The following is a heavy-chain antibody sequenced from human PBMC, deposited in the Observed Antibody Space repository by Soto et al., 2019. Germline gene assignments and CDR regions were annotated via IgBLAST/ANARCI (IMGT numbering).Heavy chain of an antibody. J-gene: IGHJ4*02. CDR2: INPISGAA. Sequence: QVRLVQSGAEVKAPGASVKVSCKAPGDTFTSYYMHWVRQAPGHGLEWMGVINPISGAANYAQKFQGRVTITADKSTSTSYMELSSLRSEDTAVYYCARDMTRTVVPYFDFWGQGTLVTVSS. CDR3: ARDMTRTVVPYFDF. CDR1: GDTFTSYY. V-gene: IGHV1-69*06. D-gene: IGHD1-7*01.